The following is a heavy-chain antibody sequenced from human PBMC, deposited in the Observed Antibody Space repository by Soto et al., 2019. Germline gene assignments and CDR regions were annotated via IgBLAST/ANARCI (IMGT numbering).Heavy chain of an antibody. J-gene: IGHJ3*02. D-gene: IGHD3-22*01. Sequence: ASVKVSCKASGYTFTGYYMHWVRQAPGQGLEWMGWINPNSGGTNYAQKFQGWATMTRDTSISTAYMELSRLRSDDTAVYYCARSTNMIVVVIGAFDIWGQGTMVTVSS. CDR2: INPNSGGT. CDR3: ARSTNMIVVVIGAFDI. CDR1: GYTFTGYY. V-gene: IGHV1-2*04.